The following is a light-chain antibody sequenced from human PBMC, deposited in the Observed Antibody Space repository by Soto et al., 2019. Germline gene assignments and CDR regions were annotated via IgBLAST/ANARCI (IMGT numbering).Light chain of an antibody. CDR1: QSILYTFNNKNY. CDR2: WAS. Sequence: DIVMTQSPDSLAVSLGERATINCMSSQSILYTFNNKNYLAWYQQKVGQPPTLLIYWASLRAFGVPDRFSGSVSRINCTLTIHILEADDVAVYFCWQYQSSPRTFGQGTTVEIK. V-gene: IGKV4-1*01. CDR3: WQYQSSPRT. J-gene: IGKJ1*01.